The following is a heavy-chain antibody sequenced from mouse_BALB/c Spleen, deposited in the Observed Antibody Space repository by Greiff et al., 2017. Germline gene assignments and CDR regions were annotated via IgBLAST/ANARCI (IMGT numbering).Heavy chain of an antibody. V-gene: IGHV5-17*02. CDR1: GFTFSSFG. D-gene: IGHD1-1*01. Sequence: EVQVVESGGGLVQPGGSRKLSCAASGFTFSSFGMHWVRQAPEKGLEWVAYISSGSSTIYYADTVKGRFTISRDNPKNTLFLQMTSLRSEDTAMYYCARAYYYGSSYVFDYWGQGTTLTVSS. CDR3: ARAYYYGSSYVFDY. CDR2: ISSGSSTI. J-gene: IGHJ2*01.